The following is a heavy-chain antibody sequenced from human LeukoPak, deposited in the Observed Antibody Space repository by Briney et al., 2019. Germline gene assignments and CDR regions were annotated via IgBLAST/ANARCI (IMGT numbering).Heavy chain of an antibody. J-gene: IGHJ4*02. V-gene: IGHV3-48*01. D-gene: IGHD3-22*01. CDR3: ARDYYDSSGIFDY. CDR2: ISSSGITI. CDR1: GFTFSSYS. Sequence: GGSLRLSCEASGFTFSSYSVSWVRQAPGKGPQWVSYISSSGITIYHADSVKGRFTISRDNAKNSLFLQMSSLRAEDTAVYYCARDYYDSSGIFDYWGQGTLVTVSS.